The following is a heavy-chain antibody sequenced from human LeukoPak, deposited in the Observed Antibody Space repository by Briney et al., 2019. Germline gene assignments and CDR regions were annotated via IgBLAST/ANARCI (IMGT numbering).Heavy chain of an antibody. CDR2: ISGSGGST. CDR3: AKDQEGYPYYFDY. D-gene: IGHD5-18*01. V-gene: IGHV3-23*01. Sequence: QTGGSLRLSCAASGFTFSNYAMSWVRQAPGEGLEWVSAISGSGGSTYYADSVKGRFTISRDNSKNTLYLQMNSLRAGDTAVYYCAKDQEGYPYYFDYWGQGTLVTVSS. CDR1: GFTFSNYA. J-gene: IGHJ4*02.